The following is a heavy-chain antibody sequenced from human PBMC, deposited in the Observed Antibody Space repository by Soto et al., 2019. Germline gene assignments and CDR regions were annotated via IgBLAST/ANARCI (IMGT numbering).Heavy chain of an antibody. CDR2: ISGSGNTK. CDR1: GFTFRSYS. V-gene: IGHV3-48*02. D-gene: IGHD4-17*01. J-gene: IGHJ4*02. Sequence: GGSLRLSCAASGFTFRSYSMNWVRQAPGKGLEWVSYISGSGNTKQYADSVKGRFTISRDFAENSLFLQMNSLREEDTAVYYCARDYGDYVGYFDYWGQGILVTVSS. CDR3: ARDYGDYVGYFDY.